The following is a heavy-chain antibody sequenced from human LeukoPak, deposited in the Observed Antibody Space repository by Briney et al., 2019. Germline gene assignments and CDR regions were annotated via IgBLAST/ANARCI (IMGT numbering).Heavy chain of an antibody. V-gene: IGHV3-21*01. D-gene: IGHD2-2*01. Sequence: GGSLRLSCAASGFTFSSYSMNWVRQAPGKGLEWVSSISSSSSYIYYADSVKGRFTISRDNAKNSLYLQMNSLRAEDTAVYYCARLPAAYYGMDVWGQGTTVTVSS. J-gene: IGHJ6*02. CDR3: ARLPAAYYGMDV. CDR1: GFTFSSYS. CDR2: ISSSSSYI.